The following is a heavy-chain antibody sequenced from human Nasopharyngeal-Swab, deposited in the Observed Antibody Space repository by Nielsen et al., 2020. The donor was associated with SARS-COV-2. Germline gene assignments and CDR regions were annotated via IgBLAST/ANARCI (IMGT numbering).Heavy chain of an antibody. CDR3: ARGSRSSGWTYYYYYGMDV. D-gene: IGHD6-19*01. CDR1: GGTFSSYA. J-gene: IGHJ6*02. V-gene: IGHV1-46*01. Sequence: ASVKVSCKASGGTFSSYAISWVRQAPGQGLEWMGIINPSGGSATYAQKFQGRVTMTRDTSTSTVYMELSSLRSEDTAVYYCARGSRSSGWTYYYYYGMDVWGQGTTVTVSS. CDR2: INPSGGSA.